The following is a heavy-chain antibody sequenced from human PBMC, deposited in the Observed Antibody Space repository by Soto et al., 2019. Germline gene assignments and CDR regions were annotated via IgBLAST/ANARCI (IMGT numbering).Heavy chain of an antibody. V-gene: IGHV4-59*01. CDR1: CGSLSGDY. CDR3: ARDLWGYCGTDCYPLDV. Sequence: SETPSLTCPVSCGSLSGDYLSWVRQPPGEGLEWIGYMYNTGSTVYNPSFKSRVTISIDTSKNQFSLKLNSVTAADTAVYYCARDLWGYCGTDCYPLDVWGQGTTVTVSS. J-gene: IGHJ6*02. CDR2: MYNTGST. D-gene: IGHD2-21*02.